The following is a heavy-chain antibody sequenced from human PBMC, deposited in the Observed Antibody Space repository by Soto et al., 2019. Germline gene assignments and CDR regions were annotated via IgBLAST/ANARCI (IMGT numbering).Heavy chain of an antibody. Sequence: GGSLRLSCAASGFTFSSYAMSWVRQAPGKGLEWVSAISGSGGSTYYADSVKGRFTISRDNSKNTLYLQMNSLRAEDTAVYYCAKVLVRSFITMVRGVIRGRGYGMDVWGQGTTVTVSS. CDR2: ISGSGGST. CDR3: AKVLVRSFITMVRGVIRGRGYGMDV. V-gene: IGHV3-23*01. CDR1: GFTFSSYA. D-gene: IGHD3-10*01. J-gene: IGHJ6*02.